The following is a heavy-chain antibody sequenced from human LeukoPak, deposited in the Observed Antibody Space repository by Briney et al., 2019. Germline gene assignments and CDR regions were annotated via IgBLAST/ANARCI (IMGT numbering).Heavy chain of an antibody. D-gene: IGHD6-13*01. Sequence: QPGGSLRLSCAASGFTFSGSAMHWVRQASGKGLEWVGRIRSKANSYATAYAASVKGRFTISRDDSKNTAYLQMNSLKTEDTAVYYCTSSSSSWYMEGYDAFDIWGQGTMVTVSS. CDR3: TSSSSSWYMEGYDAFDI. J-gene: IGHJ3*02. CDR2: IRSKANSYAT. V-gene: IGHV3-73*01. CDR1: GFTFSGSA.